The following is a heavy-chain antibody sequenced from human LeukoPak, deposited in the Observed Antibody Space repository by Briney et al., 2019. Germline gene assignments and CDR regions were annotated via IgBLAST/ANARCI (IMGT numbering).Heavy chain of an antibody. CDR3: ATLYSSSWDEGVVDY. V-gene: IGHV1-24*01. CDR1: GYTLTELS. CDR2: FDPEDGET. Sequence: GASVKVSCKVFGYTLTELSMHWVRQAPGKGLEWMGGFDPEDGETIYAQKFQGRVTMTEDTSTDTAYMKLSSLRSEDTAVYYCATLYSSSWDEGVVDYWGQGTLVTVSS. J-gene: IGHJ4*02. D-gene: IGHD6-13*01.